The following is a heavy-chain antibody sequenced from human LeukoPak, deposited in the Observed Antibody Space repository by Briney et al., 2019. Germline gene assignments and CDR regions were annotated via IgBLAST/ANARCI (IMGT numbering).Heavy chain of an antibody. J-gene: IGHJ4*02. CDR1: GYTFTSYY. D-gene: IGHD6-13*01. CDR3: ARSHRSSWYQGAGLNDY. Sequence: ASVKVSCKASGYTFTSYYMHWVRQAPGQGLEWMGIINPSGGSTSYAQKFQGRVTITRNTSISTAYMELSSLRSEDTAVYYCARSHRSSWYQGAGLNDYWGQGTLVTVSS. CDR2: INPSGGST. V-gene: IGHV1-46*01.